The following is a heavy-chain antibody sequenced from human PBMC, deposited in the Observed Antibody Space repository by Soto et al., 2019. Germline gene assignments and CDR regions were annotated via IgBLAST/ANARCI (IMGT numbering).Heavy chain of an antibody. V-gene: IGHV3-48*01. CDR2: ISSSSSTI. Sequence: GGSLRLSCAASGFTFSSYSMNWVRQAPGKGLEWVSYISSSSSTIYYADSVKGRFTISRDNAKNSLYLQMNSLRAEDTAVYYCARVGYCSSTSCYGTDFDYWGQGTLVTVSS. J-gene: IGHJ4*02. CDR1: GFTFSSYS. D-gene: IGHD2-2*01. CDR3: ARVGYCSSTSCYGTDFDY.